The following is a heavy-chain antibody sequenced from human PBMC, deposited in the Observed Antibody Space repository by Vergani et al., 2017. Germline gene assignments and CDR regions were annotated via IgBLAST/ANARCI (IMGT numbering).Heavy chain of an antibody. D-gene: IGHD6-19*01. J-gene: IGHJ4*02. CDR1: GGSISSSSYY. CDR2: IYYSGST. V-gene: IGHV4-39*01. Sequence: QLQLQESGPGLVKPSETLSLTCTVSGGSISSSSYYWGWIRQPPGKGLEWIGSIYYSGSTYYNPSLKSRVTIAVDTSKNQFSLKLSSVTAADTAVYYCAXRSPAKAHSSGWYSYCDYWGQGTLVTVSS. CDR3: AXRSPAKAHSSGWYSYCDY.